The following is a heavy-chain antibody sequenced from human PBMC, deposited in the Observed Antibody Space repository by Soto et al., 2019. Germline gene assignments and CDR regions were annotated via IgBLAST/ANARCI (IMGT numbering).Heavy chain of an antibody. CDR1: GGSFSNNY. V-gene: IGHV4-34*01. CDR3: ATSLWFGTQPEI. CDR2: ISPSGST. D-gene: IGHD3-10*01. Sequence: SETLSLTCAVYGGSFSNNYWTWFRQPPGKGLEWIGEISPSGSTKYIPSLKSRGTISVDTSRKQFFLKVTSVSAADTAVYYCATSLWFGTQPEIWGPGTLVTVSS. J-gene: IGHJ4*02.